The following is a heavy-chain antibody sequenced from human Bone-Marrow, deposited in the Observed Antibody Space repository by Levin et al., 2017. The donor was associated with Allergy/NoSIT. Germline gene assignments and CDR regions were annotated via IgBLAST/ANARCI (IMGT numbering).Heavy chain of an antibody. J-gene: IGHJ4*02. Sequence: GESLKISCEAAGYTFTDHYMHWVRQAPGQGLEWMGWVNCNSGDTHYAQKFQDRVTMTRDTSITTAYIEVSSLRFDDTALYFCSRNDYGDYVQNFDYWGQGTLVTVSS. D-gene: IGHD4-17*01. CDR1: GYTFTDHY. CDR2: VNCNSGDT. CDR3: SRNDYGDYVQNFDY. V-gene: IGHV1-2*02.